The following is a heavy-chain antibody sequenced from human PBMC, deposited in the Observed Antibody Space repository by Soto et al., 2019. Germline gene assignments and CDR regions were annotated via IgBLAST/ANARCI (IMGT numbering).Heavy chain of an antibody. D-gene: IGHD3-22*01. V-gene: IGHV3-30-3*01. Sequence: GGSLRLSCAASGFTFSSYAMHWVRQAPGKGLEWVAVISYDGSNKYYADSVKGRFTISRDNSKNTLYLQMNSLRAEDTAVYYCARGLAYSSGYYTDYWGQGTLVTVSS. J-gene: IGHJ4*02. CDR3: ARGLAYSSGYYTDY. CDR1: GFTFSSYA. CDR2: ISYDGSNK.